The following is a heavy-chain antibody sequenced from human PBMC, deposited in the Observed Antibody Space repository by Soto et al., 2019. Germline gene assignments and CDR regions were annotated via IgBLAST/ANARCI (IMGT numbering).Heavy chain of an antibody. CDR2: ISAYNGDT. CDR3: ARDGRAFSIFGETMDV. Sequence: GASVKVSCKTSGYIFTNYAINWVRQAPGQGLEWMGWISAYNGDTKYAQRFQGRLTVTTDPSTTTAYMELGSLRSDDTAVYYCARDGRAFSIFGETMDVWGQGTTVTVSS. D-gene: IGHD3-3*01. J-gene: IGHJ6*02. V-gene: IGHV1-18*01. CDR1: GYIFTNYA.